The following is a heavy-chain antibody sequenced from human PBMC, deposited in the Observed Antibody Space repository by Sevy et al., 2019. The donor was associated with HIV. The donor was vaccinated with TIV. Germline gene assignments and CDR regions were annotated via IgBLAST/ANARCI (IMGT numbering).Heavy chain of an antibody. CDR1: GFTFSTYN. Sequence: VGSLRLSCATSGFTFSTYNMNWVRQAPGKGLEWVSSISSGSGFIFYADSVKGRFTISRDNAKNSLDLQMNSLRAEDAAVYYCAREKTILEGRYGMDVWGQGTTVTVSS. D-gene: IGHD3-3*01. CDR2: ISSGSGFI. CDR3: AREKTILEGRYGMDV. V-gene: IGHV3-21*01. J-gene: IGHJ6*02.